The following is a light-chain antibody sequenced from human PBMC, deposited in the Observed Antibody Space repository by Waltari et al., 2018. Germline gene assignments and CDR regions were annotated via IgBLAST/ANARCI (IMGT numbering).Light chain of an antibody. V-gene: IGKV1-9*01. Sequence: DIQMSQSPSSLSASVGDRVTITCLASQGIGSYLSWFQQKPGKAPKLLIFYATSLASGVPSRFSGSGSGTEFTLTISSLQPEDFATYHCQQGDTYPWTFGQGTKVEIK. J-gene: IGKJ1*01. CDR3: QQGDTYPWT. CDR1: QGIGSY. CDR2: YAT.